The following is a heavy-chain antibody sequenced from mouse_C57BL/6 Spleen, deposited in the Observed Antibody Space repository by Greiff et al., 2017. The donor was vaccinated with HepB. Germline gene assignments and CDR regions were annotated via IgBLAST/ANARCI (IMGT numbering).Heavy chain of an antibody. CDR2: IDPSDSYT. Sequence: QVQLQQSGAELVKPGASVKLSCKASGYTFTSYWMQWVKQRPGQGLEWIGEIDPSDSYTNYNQKFKGKATLTVDTSSSTAYMQLSSLTSEDSAVYYCARSGEGSPYYFDYWGQGTTLTVSS. J-gene: IGHJ2*01. V-gene: IGHV1-50*01. CDR1: GYTFTSYW. CDR3: ARSGEGSPYYFDY. D-gene: IGHD1-1*01.